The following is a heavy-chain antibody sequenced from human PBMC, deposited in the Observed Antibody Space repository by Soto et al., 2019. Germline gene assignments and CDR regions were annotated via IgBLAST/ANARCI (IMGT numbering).Heavy chain of an antibody. D-gene: IGHD1-26*01. J-gene: IGHJ6*02. Sequence: ASVKVSCKASGYTFTSYGISWVRQAPGQGLEWMGWISAYNGNTNYAQKLQGRVTMTTDTSTSTAYMELRSLRSDDTAVYYCARGPVGPVPYYYYYGMDVWGQGTTVTVSS. V-gene: IGHV1-18*01. CDR3: ARGPVGPVPYYYYYGMDV. CDR1: GYTFTSYG. CDR2: ISAYNGNT.